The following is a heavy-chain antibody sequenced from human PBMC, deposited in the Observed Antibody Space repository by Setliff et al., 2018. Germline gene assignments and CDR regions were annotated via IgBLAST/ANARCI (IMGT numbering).Heavy chain of an antibody. J-gene: IGHJ3*02. CDR1: GGSISSSSYY. Sequence: SETLSLTCTVSGGSISSSSYYWSWIRQPPGKGLEWIGSIYYSGSTYYNPSLKSRVTISVDTSKNQFSLKLSSVTAADTAVYYCARQAIFGSDAFDIWGQGTMVTVSS. D-gene: IGHD3-3*01. CDR3: ARQAIFGSDAFDI. V-gene: IGHV4-39*01. CDR2: IYYSGST.